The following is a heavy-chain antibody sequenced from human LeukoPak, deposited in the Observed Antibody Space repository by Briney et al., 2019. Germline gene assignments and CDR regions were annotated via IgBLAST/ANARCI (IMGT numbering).Heavy chain of an antibody. CDR2: INHSGST. V-gene: IGHV4-34*01. CDR1: GGSFSGYY. CDR3: ARSSGWYSEYFQH. J-gene: IGHJ1*01. D-gene: IGHD6-19*01. Sequence: SETLSLTCAVYGGSFSGYYWSWIRQPPGKGLEWIGEINHSGSTNYNPSLKSRVTISVDTSKNQFSLKLSSVTAADTAVYYCARSSGWYSEYFQHWGQGTLVTVSP.